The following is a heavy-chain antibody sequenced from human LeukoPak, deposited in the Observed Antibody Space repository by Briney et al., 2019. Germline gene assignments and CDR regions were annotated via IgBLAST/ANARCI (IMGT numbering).Heavy chain of an antibody. CDR2: IYTSGST. Sequence: SETLSLTCTVSGGSISSGSYYWSWIRQPAGKGLEWIGRIYTSGSTNYNPSPKSRVTISVDTSKNQFSLKLSSVTAADTAVYYCARSLGLYCSSTSCYTFDYWGQGTLVTVSS. CDR3: ARSLGLYCSSTSCYTFDY. V-gene: IGHV4-61*02. CDR1: GGSISSGSYY. D-gene: IGHD2-2*02. J-gene: IGHJ4*02.